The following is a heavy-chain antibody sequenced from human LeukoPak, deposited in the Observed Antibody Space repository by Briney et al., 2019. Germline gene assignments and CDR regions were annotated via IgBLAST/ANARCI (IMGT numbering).Heavy chain of an antibody. CDR1: GGSFSGCY. CDR3: ARRPRRDSVLRFPLDV. D-gene: IGHD3-3*01. CDR2: INHSGST. V-gene: IGHV4-34*01. J-gene: IGHJ6*04. Sequence: SETLSLTCAVYGGSFSGCYWSWIRQPPGKGLEWIGEINHSGSTNYNPSLKSRVTISVDTSKNQFSLKLSSVTAADTAVYYCARRPRRDSVLRFPLDVWGKGTTVTVSS.